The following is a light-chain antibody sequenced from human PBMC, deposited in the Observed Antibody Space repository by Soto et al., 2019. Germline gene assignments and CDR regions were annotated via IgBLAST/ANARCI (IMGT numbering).Light chain of an antibody. CDR3: SSYISDNRSYV. V-gene: IGLV2-14*01. Sequence: QSALTQPASVSGSPGQSITISCTETSSDVGAYTSVSWYQHHPDRAPKVMIYEVNKRPSGVSLRFSGSKSGNTASLTISWLKAEDEAHYYCSSYISDNRSYVFGTGTKVTVL. J-gene: IGLJ1*01. CDR1: SSDVGAYTS. CDR2: EVN.